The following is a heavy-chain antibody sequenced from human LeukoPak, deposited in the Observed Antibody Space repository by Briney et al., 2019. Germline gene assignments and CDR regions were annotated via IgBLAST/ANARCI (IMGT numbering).Heavy chain of an antibody. Sequence: SETLSLTCAVSGYAIRSGFYWGWLRQPPGKELEWIGSIYHAGSTYYTPSLKSRVTISVDTSKNHFSLSPNSVTVADTAVYYCARYRYGGPADYWGPGTQITVSS. CDR3: ARYRYGGPADY. D-gene: IGHD3-16*02. CDR2: IYHAGST. V-gene: IGHV4-38-2*01. J-gene: IGHJ4*02. CDR1: GYAIRSGFY.